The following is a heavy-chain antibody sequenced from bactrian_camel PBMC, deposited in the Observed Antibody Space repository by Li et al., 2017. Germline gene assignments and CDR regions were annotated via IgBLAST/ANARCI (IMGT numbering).Heavy chain of an antibody. CDR2: ISSDGST. CDR1: GITFADSG. Sequence: HVQLVESGGGSVQDGGSLRLSCRASGITFADSGRGWYRQAPSGRCELVSSISSDGSTYYADFVKGRFTISQDNAKNMLYLQMNGLKFEDTALYYCAKEGRSRGPDFDYWGQGTQVTVS. J-gene: IGHJ6*01. V-gene: IGHV3S55*01. CDR3: AKEGRSRGPDFDY.